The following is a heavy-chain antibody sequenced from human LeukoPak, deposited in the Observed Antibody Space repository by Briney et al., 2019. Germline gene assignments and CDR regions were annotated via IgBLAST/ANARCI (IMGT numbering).Heavy chain of an antibody. CDR3: ARAYSYGFDY. D-gene: IGHD5-18*01. CDR2: ISYDGSNK. Sequence: TGRSLRLSCAASGFTFSSYAMHWVRQAPGKGLEWVAVISYDGSNKYYADSVKGRFTISRDNSKNTLYLQTNSLRAEDTAVYYCARAYSYGFDYWGQGTLVTVSS. V-gene: IGHV3-30*04. CDR1: GFTFSSYA. J-gene: IGHJ4*02.